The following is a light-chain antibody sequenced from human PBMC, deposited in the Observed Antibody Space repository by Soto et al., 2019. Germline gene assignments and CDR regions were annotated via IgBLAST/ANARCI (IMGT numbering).Light chain of an antibody. CDR3: QQYNNWPGT. Sequence: EIVMTQSPATLSVSPRERATLSCRASQTVSSNLAWYQQKPGQAPRLLIYAASTRATGIPARSSGSGSGTEFTLTISSLQSEDFAVYYCQQYNNWPGTFGQGTKVDIK. V-gene: IGKV3-15*01. J-gene: IGKJ2*01. CDR1: QTVSSN. CDR2: AAS.